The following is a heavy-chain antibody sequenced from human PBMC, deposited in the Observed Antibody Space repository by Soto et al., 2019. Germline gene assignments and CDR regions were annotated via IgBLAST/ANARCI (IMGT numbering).Heavy chain of an antibody. CDR1: GFTFSSYS. Sequence: GGSLRLSCAASGFTFSSYSMNWVRQAPGKGLEWVSSISSSSSYIYYADSVKGRFTISRDNAKNSLYLQMNSLRAEDTAVYYCARGGGGYDPFDYWGQGTLVTVS. D-gene: IGHD1-26*01. V-gene: IGHV3-21*01. CDR3: ARGGGGYDPFDY. J-gene: IGHJ4*02. CDR2: ISSSSSYI.